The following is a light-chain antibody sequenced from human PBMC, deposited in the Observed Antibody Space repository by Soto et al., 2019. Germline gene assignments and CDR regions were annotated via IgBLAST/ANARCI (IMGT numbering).Light chain of an antibody. V-gene: IGKV1-39*01. Sequence: DIQMTQSPSSLSASVGDRVTISCRASQSISTYLNWYRQKPGKAPELLIYAAASVQSGVPSSFSGSGSRTDFTLTISSLQPEAFSTYFCQQSYSSPYTFGQGTKLEIK. CDR3: QQSYSSPYT. CDR1: QSISTY. J-gene: IGKJ2*01. CDR2: AAA.